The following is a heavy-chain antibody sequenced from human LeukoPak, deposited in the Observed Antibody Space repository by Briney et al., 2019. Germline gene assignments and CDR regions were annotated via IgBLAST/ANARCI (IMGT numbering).Heavy chain of an antibody. J-gene: IGHJ6*04. CDR3: ARSGYYYVMDA. Sequence: GGSLRLSCAASGFTFSSYEMNWVRQAPGKGLEWVSYISSSGSTIYYADSVKGRFTISRDNAKNSLYLQMNSLRAEDTAVYYCARSGYYYVMDAWGKGTTVTVSS. V-gene: IGHV3-48*03. CDR2: ISSSGSTI. CDR1: GFTFSSYE.